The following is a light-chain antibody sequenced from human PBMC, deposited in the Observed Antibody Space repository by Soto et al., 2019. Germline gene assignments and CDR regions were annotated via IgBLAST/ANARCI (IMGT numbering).Light chain of an antibody. CDR3: QQYGSYPLT. CDR2: GAS. CDR1: QSVSGN. J-gene: IGKJ4*01. Sequence: EIVLTQSPATLSLTPGXRATLSSRASQSVSGNLAWYQQKPGQSPRLLIFGASNRAFGIPDRFSGSWSATDFTLTIDRLEPTDSAVYYCQQYGSYPLTFGGGTKVDIK. V-gene: IGKV3-20*01.